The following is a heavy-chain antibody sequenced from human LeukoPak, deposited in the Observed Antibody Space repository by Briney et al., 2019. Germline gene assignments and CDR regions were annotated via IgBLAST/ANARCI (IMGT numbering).Heavy chain of an antibody. CDR3: ASPSVPAAMRAFDI. J-gene: IGHJ3*02. CDR2: INHSGST. V-gene: IGHV4-34*01. CDR1: GGSFSGYY. D-gene: IGHD2-2*01. Sequence: PSETLSLACAVYGGSFSGYYWNWIRQPPGKGLEWIGEINHSGSTNYNPSLKSRVTISVDRSKNQFSLKLSSVTAADTAVYYCASPSVPAAMRAFDIWGQGTMVTVSS.